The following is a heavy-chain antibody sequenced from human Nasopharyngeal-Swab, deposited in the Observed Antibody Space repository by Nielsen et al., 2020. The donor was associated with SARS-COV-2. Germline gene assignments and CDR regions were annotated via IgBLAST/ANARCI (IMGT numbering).Heavy chain of an antibody. CDR3: ARDSTYDILTGYPFDY. CDR2: IKQDGSEK. D-gene: IGHD3-9*01. V-gene: IGHV3-7*01. Sequence: VRQAPGKGLEWVANIKQDGSEKYYADSVKGRFTISRDNSKNTLYLQMNSLRAEDTAVYYCARDSTYDILTGYPFDYWGQGTLVTVSS. J-gene: IGHJ4*02.